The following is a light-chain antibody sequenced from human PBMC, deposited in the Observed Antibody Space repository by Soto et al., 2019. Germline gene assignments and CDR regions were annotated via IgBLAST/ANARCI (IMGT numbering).Light chain of an antibody. V-gene: IGKV1-6*01. CDR2: GAS. J-gene: IGKJ1*01. CDR3: LQNHNYPRT. CDR1: QDISDD. Sequence: AIQMTQSPSSLSASVGDRVTITFLASQDISDDVGWYQQTPGKAPKLLISGASRLQSGVPSRFSGSGSGAAFTLTITSLRPEDSATYYCLQNHNYPRTFGQGTKVDIK.